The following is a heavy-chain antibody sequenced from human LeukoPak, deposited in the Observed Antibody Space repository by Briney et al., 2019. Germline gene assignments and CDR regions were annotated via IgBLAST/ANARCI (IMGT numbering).Heavy chain of an antibody. Sequence: PVKVSCKASGGTFTSYAISWVRQAPGQGLEWMGGIIPVFGSANYAQKFQGRVTITADESTSTAYMELSSLRSEDTAVYYCARVGLRRGSGYYAMDVWGQGTTVTVSS. CDR1: GGTFTSYA. J-gene: IGHJ6*02. CDR2: IIPVFGSA. D-gene: IGHD3-10*01. CDR3: ARVGLRRGSGYYAMDV. V-gene: IGHV1-69*13.